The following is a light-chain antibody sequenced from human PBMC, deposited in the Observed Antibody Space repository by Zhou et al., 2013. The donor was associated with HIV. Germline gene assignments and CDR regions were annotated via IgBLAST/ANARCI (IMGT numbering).Light chain of an antibody. Sequence: DIQMTQSPSSLSASGGDRVTITCRASQGIANSLAWYQQKPGKAPKLLVYAASTLQTGVPSRFSGSASGTDYSLTISSLQPEDFATYYCQQYFSSPNSFGQGTKVEIK. CDR3: QQYFSSPNS. CDR1: QGIANS. J-gene: IGKJ2*03. CDR2: AAS. V-gene: IGKV1-NL1*01.